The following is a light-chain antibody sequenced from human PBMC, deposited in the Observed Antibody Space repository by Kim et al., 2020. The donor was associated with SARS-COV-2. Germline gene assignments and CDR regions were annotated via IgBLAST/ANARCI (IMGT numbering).Light chain of an antibody. CDR3: QSYDDNIRV. V-gene: IGLV6-57*04. CDR1: GGSIASSS. Sequence: NFMLTQPHSVSESPGWTITISCTRSGGSIASSSVQWYQQRPGSVPTTVIYENDQRPSEVPDRFSGSITVSSNSASLIISGLKAEDEADYYCQSYDDNIRVFGGGTQLTVL. J-gene: IGLJ2*01. CDR2: END.